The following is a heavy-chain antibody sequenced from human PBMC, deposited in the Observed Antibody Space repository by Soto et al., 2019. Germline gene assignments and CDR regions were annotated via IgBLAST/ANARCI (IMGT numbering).Heavy chain of an antibody. CDR1: GYTFTSYG. V-gene: IGHV1-18*01. Sequence: QVQLVQSGAEVKKPGASVKVSCKASGYTFTSYGISWVRQAPGQGLEWMGWISAYNGNTNYAQTVQGRVTMTTDTSTSTAYMDVRSLRSLDTAVYYCARGPESSSTVYFDYWGQGTLVTVSS. J-gene: IGHJ4*02. CDR2: ISAYNGNT. D-gene: IGHD2-2*01. CDR3: ARGPESSSTVYFDY.